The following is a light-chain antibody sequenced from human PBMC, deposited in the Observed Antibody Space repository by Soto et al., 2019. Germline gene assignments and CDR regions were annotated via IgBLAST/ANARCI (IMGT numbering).Light chain of an antibody. CDR3: SSDTPSPTYV. CDR1: SSDVGGYNS. Sequence: QSALTQPASVSGSPGQSITISCTGTSSDVGGYNSVSWYQQHPGKDPKLMIYEVSHRPSGVSNRFSGSKSANTASLTISGPQAEDEADYYCSSDTPSPTYVFRPGTKLTVL. CDR2: EVS. V-gene: IGLV2-14*01. J-gene: IGLJ1*01.